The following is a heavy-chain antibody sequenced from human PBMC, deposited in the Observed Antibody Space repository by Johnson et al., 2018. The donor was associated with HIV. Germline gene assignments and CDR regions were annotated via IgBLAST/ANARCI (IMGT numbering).Heavy chain of an antibody. CDR1: GFTVSASS. V-gene: IGHV3-66*01. J-gene: IGHJ3*02. Sequence: VQLVESGGGLIQPGGSLRLSCAASGFTVSASSMIWVRQAPGKGLEWVAVVYSGGSTYSADSAKGRLTISRDKSKNTLSLQLNSLRAEDTAVYYCAREGVVGVKDGLIWGQGTMVTVSS. CDR3: AREGVVGVKDGLI. D-gene: IGHD1-26*01. CDR2: VYSGGST.